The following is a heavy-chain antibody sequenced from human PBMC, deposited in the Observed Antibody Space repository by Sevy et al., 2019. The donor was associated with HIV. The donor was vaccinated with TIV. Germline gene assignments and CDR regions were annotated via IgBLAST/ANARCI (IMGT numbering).Heavy chain of an antibody. CDR2: INHSGTL. D-gene: IGHD2-2*01. CDR1: DGSFSGYF. V-gene: IGHV4-34*01. J-gene: IGHJ4*02. CDR3: ARGRQAYVVVVPSTVPFDY. Sequence: SETLSLTCAVYDGSFSGYFWNWIRQSPGKGLEWIGEINHSGTLKYNPSLKSRVTISVDASKNQLSLHLRSVTAADTAVYYCARGRQAYVVVVPSTVPFDYWGQGTLVTVSS.